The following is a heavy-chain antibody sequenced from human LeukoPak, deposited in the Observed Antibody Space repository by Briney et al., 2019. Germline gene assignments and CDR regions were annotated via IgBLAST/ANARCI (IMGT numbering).Heavy chain of an antibody. V-gene: IGHV1-69*05. D-gene: IGHD1-1*01. CDR3: ARDWNYYYYYYMDV. J-gene: IGHJ6*03. Sequence: SVKVSCKASGGTFSSYSISWVRQAPGQGLEWMGRIIPIFGTANYAQKVQGRVTITTDESTSTAYMELSSLRSEDTAVYYCARDWNYYYYYYMDVWGKGTTVTVSS. CDR1: GGTFSSYS. CDR2: IIPIFGTA.